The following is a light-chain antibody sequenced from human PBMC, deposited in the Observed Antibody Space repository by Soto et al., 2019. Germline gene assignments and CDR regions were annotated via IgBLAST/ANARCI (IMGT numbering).Light chain of an antibody. CDR1: QSIASSY. CDR3: QHYGTSPFT. CDR2: GAS. V-gene: IGKV3-20*01. J-gene: IGKJ3*01. Sequence: EIVLTQSPGTLSLSPGERATLSCRASQSIASSYFGWYQQKPGQAPRLLIYGASSRATGIPDRFSGSGSGTDFTLTITRLEPEDFAVYYCQHYGTSPFTVGPGTKVDSK.